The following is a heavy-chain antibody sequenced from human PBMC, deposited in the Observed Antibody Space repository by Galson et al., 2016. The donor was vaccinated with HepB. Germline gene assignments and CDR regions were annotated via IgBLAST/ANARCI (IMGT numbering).Heavy chain of an antibody. CDR2: IYPGDSDR. D-gene: IGHD3-16*01. CDR3: ARQLGGAFDF. Sequence: QSGAEVKKPGESLKISCKGSGSNFTNYWIGWVRQMPGKGLEWMGIIYPGDSDRRDSPSFQGQVTLSADKSTSTAYQQWSSLKTSDTAIFYCARQLGGAFDFWGQGTLVTVSS. V-gene: IGHV5-51*01. CDR1: GSNFTNYW. J-gene: IGHJ3*01.